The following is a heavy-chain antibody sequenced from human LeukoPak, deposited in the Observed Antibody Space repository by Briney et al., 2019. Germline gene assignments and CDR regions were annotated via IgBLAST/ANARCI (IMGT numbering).Heavy chain of an antibody. CDR2: IYASGTT. CDR1: GASISSYY. CDR3: ARDIYYEGSGYTFDY. V-gene: IGHV4-4*07. J-gene: IGHJ4*02. Sequence: PSGTLSLTCTVSGASISSYYWSWIRQPAGKGLEWIGRIYASGTTNYNPSLKSRVTMSVDTSKNQFSLNLSSVTAADTAMYYCARDIYYEGSGYTFDYWGQGTLVTVSS. D-gene: IGHD3-22*01.